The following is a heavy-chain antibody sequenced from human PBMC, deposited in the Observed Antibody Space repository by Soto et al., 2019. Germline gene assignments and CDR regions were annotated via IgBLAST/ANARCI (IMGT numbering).Heavy chain of an antibody. V-gene: IGHV3-7*01. Sequence: VQLMESGGGLVQPGGSLRLSCAASGFTFTNYWMDWVRQTPGKGLEWVANINQDGSDKNYVDSVKGRFTISRDNAKNSVYLQMSSLTAEDSALYYCSRSLDSWGRGTLVTVSS. CDR1: GFTFTNYW. J-gene: IGHJ4*02. CDR2: INQDGSDK. CDR3: SRSLDS.